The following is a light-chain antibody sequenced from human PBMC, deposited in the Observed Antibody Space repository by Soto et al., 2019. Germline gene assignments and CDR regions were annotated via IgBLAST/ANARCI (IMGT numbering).Light chain of an antibody. CDR3: QHYESSPPSYT. CDR2: GAS. Sequence: EIVLTQSPGTLSLSPGERATLSCRASQSLTSTYLAWYQQKPGQAPRLFIYGASSRATGIPDRFSGSGSGTDFTLTICRLEPEDFAVYYCQHYESSPPSYTFGQGTKLEIK. J-gene: IGKJ2*01. CDR1: QSLTSTY. V-gene: IGKV3-20*01.